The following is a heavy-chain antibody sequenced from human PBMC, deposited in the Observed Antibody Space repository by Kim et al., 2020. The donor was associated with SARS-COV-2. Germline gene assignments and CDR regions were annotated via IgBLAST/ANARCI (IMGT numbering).Heavy chain of an antibody. V-gene: IGHV3-30*02. CDR2: IQYDGSTQ. J-gene: IGHJ4*02. D-gene: IGHD4-4*01. Sequence: GGSLRLSCAASGLTFSSFGFHWVRQPPGKGLEWLAFIQYDGSTQYYAESVEGRFTISRDDSKNTLSLQMTGLRVDDTAVYFCASVTSNYRVGRFGYWGRG. CDR3: ASVTSNYRVGRFGY. CDR1: GLTFSSFG.